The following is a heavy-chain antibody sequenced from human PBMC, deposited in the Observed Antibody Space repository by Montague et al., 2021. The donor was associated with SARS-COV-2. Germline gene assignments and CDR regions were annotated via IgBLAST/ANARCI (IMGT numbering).Heavy chain of an antibody. J-gene: IGHJ5*02. CDR2: IYYSGST. V-gene: IGHV4-31*11. CDR1: GGSISSGGYY. Sequence: TLSLTCAVSGGSISSGGYYWSWIRQHPGKGLEWIGYIYYSGSTYYNPSLKSRLTISVDTSKNRFSLKLSSVTAADTAMYYCARACVVVPTTRNWFDPWGQGTLVTVSS. D-gene: IGHD2-2*01. CDR3: ARACVVVPTTRNWFDP.